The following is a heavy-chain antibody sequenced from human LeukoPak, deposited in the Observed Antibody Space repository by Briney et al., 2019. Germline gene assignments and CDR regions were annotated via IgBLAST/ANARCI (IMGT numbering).Heavy chain of an antibody. D-gene: IGHD1-26*01. V-gene: IGHV4-59*01. CDR2: IYYSGST. CDR3: ARGGGSYEGEVDY. J-gene: IGHJ4*02. CDR1: GGSISSYY. Sequence: SETLSLTCTVSGGSISSYYWSWIRQPPGKGLEWMGYIYYSGSTNSHPSLKSRVTISVDTSKNQFSLKLSSVTAADTAVYYCARGGGSYEGEVDYWGQGTLVTVSS.